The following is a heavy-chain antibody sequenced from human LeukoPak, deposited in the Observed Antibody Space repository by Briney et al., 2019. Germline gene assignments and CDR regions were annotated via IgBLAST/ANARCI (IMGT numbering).Heavy chain of an antibody. CDR2: IYTSGST. CDR3: ASERITLDY. V-gene: IGHV4-61*02. Sequence: SETLSLTCTVSGGSISSGSYYWSWIRQPAGKGLEWIGRIYTSGSTNYNPSLKSRVTISVDTSKNQFSLELSSVTAADTAVYYCASERITLDYWGQGTLVTVSS. D-gene: IGHD3-10*01. CDR1: GGSISSGSYY. J-gene: IGHJ4*02.